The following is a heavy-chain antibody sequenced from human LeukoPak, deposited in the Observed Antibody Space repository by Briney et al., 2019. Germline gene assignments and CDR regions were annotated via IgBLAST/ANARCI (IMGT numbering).Heavy chain of an antibody. J-gene: IGHJ4*02. CDR2: INPNSGGT. D-gene: IGHD2-15*01. Sequence: AASVKVSCKASGYTFTGYYVHWVRQAPGQGLEWMGWINPNSGGTKYAQKFQGRVTMTRDTSITTAYMELSSLRSDDTAGYYCARFLGYCSAGSCYFDYWGQGTLVTVSS. CDR3: ARFLGYCSAGSCYFDY. CDR1: GYTFTGYY. V-gene: IGHV1-2*02.